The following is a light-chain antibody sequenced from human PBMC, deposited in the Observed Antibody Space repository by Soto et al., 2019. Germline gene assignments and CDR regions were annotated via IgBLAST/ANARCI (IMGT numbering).Light chain of an antibody. CDR3: QQYGTSGT. CDR1: QSVSNNY. J-gene: IGKJ1*01. Sequence: EIVLTQSPCTLSLSPGERATLSCGASQSVSNNYLAWYQQKPGHAPSLLIYGASNRATGIPDRFSGSGSGTDFTLTISRLEPEDSAVYYCQQYGTSGTFGQGTKVDIK. V-gene: IGKV3-20*01. CDR2: GAS.